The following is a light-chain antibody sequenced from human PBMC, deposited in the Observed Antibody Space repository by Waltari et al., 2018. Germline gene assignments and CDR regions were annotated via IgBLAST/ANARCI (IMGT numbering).Light chain of an antibody. Sequence: QSVLTQPPSVSEAPRQRVPISGSGSYSHIGTHGVNWYQLVPGKTPRLVISYDDLVRSGVSERCSGSRSGTSASLAIRGLQPEDEAEYFCEAWDDSLDGWVFGGGTKLTVL. J-gene: IGLJ3*02. V-gene: IGLV1-36*01. CDR2: YDD. CDR1: YSHIGTHG. CDR3: EAWDDSLDGWV.